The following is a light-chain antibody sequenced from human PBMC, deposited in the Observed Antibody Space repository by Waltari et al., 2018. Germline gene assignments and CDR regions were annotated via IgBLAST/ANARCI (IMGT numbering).Light chain of an antibody. V-gene: IGKV1-27*01. CDR1: QGISNY. J-gene: IGKJ1*01. CDR3: QKYNSAPWT. Sequence: DIQMTQSPSSLSASVGNGVNITCRASQGISNYLAWYQQKPGKVPKLLIYGASTLQSGVPSRFSGSGSGTDFTLTISSLQPEDVATYYCQKYNSAPWTFGQGTKVEIK. CDR2: GAS.